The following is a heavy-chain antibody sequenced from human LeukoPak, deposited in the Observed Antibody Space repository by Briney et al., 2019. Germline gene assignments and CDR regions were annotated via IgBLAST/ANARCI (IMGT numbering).Heavy chain of an antibody. V-gene: IGHV3-23*01. J-gene: IGHJ4*02. CDR1: GFTFSSYG. D-gene: IGHD3-3*01. CDR3: AKTYYDFWSGYSEFDY. Sequence: PGGSLRLSCAASGFTFSSYGMSWVRQAPGKGLEWVSAISGSGGSTYYADSVKGRFTISRDNSKNTLYLQMNSLRAEDTAVYYCAKTYYDFWSGYSEFDYWGQGTLVTVSS. CDR2: ISGSGGST.